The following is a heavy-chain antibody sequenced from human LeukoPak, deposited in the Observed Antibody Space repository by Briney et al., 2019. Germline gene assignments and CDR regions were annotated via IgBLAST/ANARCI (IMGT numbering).Heavy chain of an antibody. D-gene: IGHD2-15*01. V-gene: IGHV4-34*01. J-gene: IGHJ4*02. Sequence: PETLSLTCAVYGRSFSGYYWSWIRQPPGKGLEWIGEIKHSGSTNYNPPPKSRATISVDTSKNQSSLKLSSVCAADTAVYYCARGRGLLGHRGQGTLVTVSS. CDR3: ARGRGLLGH. CDR1: GRSFSGYY. CDR2: IKHSGST.